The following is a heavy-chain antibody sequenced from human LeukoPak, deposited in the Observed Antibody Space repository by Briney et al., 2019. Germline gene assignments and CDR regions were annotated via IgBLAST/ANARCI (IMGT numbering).Heavy chain of an antibody. CDR1: GFTFSSYA. D-gene: IGHD6-13*01. J-gene: IGHJ4*02. Sequence: PGGSLRLSCAASGFTFSSYAMSWVRQAPGKGLEWVSAISGSGGSTYYADSVKGRFTISRDNSKNTLYLQVNSLRAEDTAVYYCAKDRDSSWLLIHWGQGTLVTVSS. V-gene: IGHV3-23*01. CDR2: ISGSGGST. CDR3: AKDRDSSWLLIH.